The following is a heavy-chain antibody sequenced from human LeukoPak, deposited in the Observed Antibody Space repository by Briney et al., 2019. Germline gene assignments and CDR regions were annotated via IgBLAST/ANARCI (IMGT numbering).Heavy chain of an antibody. V-gene: IGHV1-8*01. CDR2: MNPNSGNT. CDR3: ARSTIRRLLWFGKVGVCWFDP. CDR1: GYTFTSYD. Sequence: GASVKVSCKASGYTFTSYDINWVRQATGQGLEWMGWMNPNSGNTGYARKFQGRVTMTRNTSISTAYMELSSLRSEDTAVYYCARSTIRRLLWFGKVGVCWFDPWGQGTLVTVSS. J-gene: IGHJ5*02. D-gene: IGHD3-10*01.